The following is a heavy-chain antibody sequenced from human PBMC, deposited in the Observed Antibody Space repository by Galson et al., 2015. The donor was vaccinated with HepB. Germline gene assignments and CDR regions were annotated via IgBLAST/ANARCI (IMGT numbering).Heavy chain of an antibody. Sequence: SLRLSCAASGFTFSSFTMNWVRQAPGKKLEWVSYISTTGTNIFYVDSVKGRFAVSRDNAKNSLYLPMNSLRAEDTAISYCARVVLSGSYWYFDFWGQGTLVTVSS. CDR3: ARVVLSGSYWYFDF. V-gene: IGHV3-48*01. D-gene: IGHD1-26*01. CDR2: ISTTGTNI. CDR1: GFTFSSFT. J-gene: IGHJ4*02.